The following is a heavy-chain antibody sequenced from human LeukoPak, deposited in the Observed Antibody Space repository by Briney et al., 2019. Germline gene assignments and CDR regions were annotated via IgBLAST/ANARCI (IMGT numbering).Heavy chain of an antibody. J-gene: IGHJ4*02. V-gene: IGHV3-53*01. D-gene: IGHD1-1*01. CDR2: IYSGGST. CDR3: ARDPGSVFDY. Sequence: GGSPRLSCAASGVTFSSYAMSWVRQAPGKGLEWVSVIYSGGSTYYADTVKGRFTISRDNSKNTLYLHMNSLRAEDTAVYYCARDPGSVFDYWGQGTLVTVSS. CDR1: GVTFSSYA.